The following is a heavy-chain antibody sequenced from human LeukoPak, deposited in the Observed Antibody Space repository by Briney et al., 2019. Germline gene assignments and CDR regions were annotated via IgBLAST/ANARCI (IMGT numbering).Heavy chain of an antibody. CDR2: IYKSGST. D-gene: IGHD6-13*01. CDR3: ARVYYSSSYDYWYFDL. V-gene: IGHV4-61*10. J-gene: IGHJ2*01. CDR1: GGSISSGSYY. Sequence: SETLSLTCTVSGGSISSGSYYCSWIRQPAGKGLERIGHIYKSGSTNYNPSLKSRVTISVDTSKNQFSLKLTSVTAADTAVYYCARVYYSSSYDYWYFDLWGRGTLVTVSS.